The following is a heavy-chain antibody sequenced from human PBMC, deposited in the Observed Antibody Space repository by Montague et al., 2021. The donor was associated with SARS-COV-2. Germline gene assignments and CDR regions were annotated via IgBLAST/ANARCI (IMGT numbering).Heavy chain of an antibody. CDR2: INHRGST. D-gene: IGHD3-3*01. V-gene: IGHV4-34*01. J-gene: IGHJ4*02. Sequence: SETLSLTCAVYGGSFSAHSWSWIRQSPGKGLEWIGEINHRGSTTYMSSLKGRVTMSVDTSKNQFSLKMSSVTAADTAIYYCARGGLAGGNYDIWSFSYTSPRDYWGQGTQVTVSS. CDR3: ARGGLAGGNYDIWSFSYTSPRDY. CDR1: GGSFSAHS.